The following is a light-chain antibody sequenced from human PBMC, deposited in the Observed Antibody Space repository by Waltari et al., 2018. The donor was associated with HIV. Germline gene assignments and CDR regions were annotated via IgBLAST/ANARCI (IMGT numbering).Light chain of an antibody. CDR1: NSDIGGYTY. CDR2: EVS. J-gene: IGLJ2*01. CDR3: SSYRSSSTLEV. V-gene: IGLV2-14*01. Sequence: QSALTQPASVSGSPGQSITISCTGTNSDIGGYTYVSWFQQHPGKAPKLMIYEVSNRPSGVSHRFSGSKSGNTASLTISGLQAEDEADYYCSSYRSSSTLEVFGGGTKLTVL.